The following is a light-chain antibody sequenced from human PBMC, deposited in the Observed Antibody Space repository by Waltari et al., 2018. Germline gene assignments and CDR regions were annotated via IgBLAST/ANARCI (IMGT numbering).Light chain of an antibody. Sequence: EIVLTQSPATLSLSPGERATLSCRARQSVSSYLAWYQQKPGQAPRLLIYDASNRATGIPARFSGSGSGTDFTLTISSLEPEDFAVYYCQQRSNWPRIFTFGPGTKVDIK. V-gene: IGKV3-11*01. CDR1: QSVSSY. J-gene: IGKJ3*01. CDR3: QQRSNWPRIFT. CDR2: DAS.